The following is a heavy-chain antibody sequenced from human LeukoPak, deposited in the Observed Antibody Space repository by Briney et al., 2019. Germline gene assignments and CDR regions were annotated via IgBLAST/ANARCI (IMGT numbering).Heavy chain of an antibody. D-gene: IGHD3-22*01. J-gene: IGHJ4*02. CDR1: GGSFRGYY. CDR2: INHSGST. CDR3: ARATMIVVVPNRTRDFDY. Sequence: ASETLSLTCAVYGGSFRGYYWSWIRQPPGKGLEWIGEINHSGSTNYNPSLKCRDTISVDTSKNQFSLKPSSVTAADTAVYYCARATMIVVVPNRTRDFDYWGQGTLVTISS. V-gene: IGHV4-34*01.